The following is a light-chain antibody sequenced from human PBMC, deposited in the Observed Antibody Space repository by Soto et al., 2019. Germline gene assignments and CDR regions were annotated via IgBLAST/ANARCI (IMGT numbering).Light chain of an antibody. V-gene: IGKV3-20*01. J-gene: IGKJ1*01. Sequence: EIVLTQSPATLSSFPGDRVTLSCRASQYINTRLAWYQHRPGQAPRLLIYQTSSRATGIPDRFSGSGSGTDFTLTINRLEPEDFAVYYCQQYHDTGTFGQGTKVDIK. CDR1: QYINTR. CDR2: QTS. CDR3: QQYHDTGT.